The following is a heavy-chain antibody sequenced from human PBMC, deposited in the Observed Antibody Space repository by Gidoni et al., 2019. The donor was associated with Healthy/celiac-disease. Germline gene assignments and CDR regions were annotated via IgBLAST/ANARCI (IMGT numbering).Heavy chain of an antibody. CDR1: GFTFTSSA. D-gene: IGHD6-19*01. CDR2: IVVGSGNT. Sequence: QMQLVQSGPEVKKPGTSVKVSCKASGFTFTSSAVQWVRQARGQRLEWIGWIVVGSGNTNYAQKFQERVTITRDMSTSTAYMELSSLRSEDTAVYYCAAEGPAVAGPGEFDYWGQGTLVTVSS. J-gene: IGHJ4*02. V-gene: IGHV1-58*01. CDR3: AAEGPAVAGPGEFDY.